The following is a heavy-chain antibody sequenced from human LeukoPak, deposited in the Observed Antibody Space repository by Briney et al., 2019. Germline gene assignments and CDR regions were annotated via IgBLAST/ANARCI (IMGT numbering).Heavy chain of an antibody. Sequence: PETLSLTCTVSGGSVSSGSYYWSWIRQPPGKGLEWIGYIYYSGSTNYNPSLKSRVTISVDTSKSQFSLKLSSVTAADTAVYYCARDRGLVATIIGFDPWGQGTLVTVSS. V-gene: IGHV4-61*01. CDR2: IYYSGST. CDR3: ARDRGLVATIIGFDP. D-gene: IGHD5-12*01. J-gene: IGHJ5*02. CDR1: GGSVSSGSYY.